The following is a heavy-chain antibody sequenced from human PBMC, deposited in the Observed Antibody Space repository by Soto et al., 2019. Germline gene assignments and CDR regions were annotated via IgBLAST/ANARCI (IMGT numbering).Heavy chain of an antibody. CDR2: IYYSGST. D-gene: IGHD3-3*01. J-gene: IGHJ6*02. CDR1: GGSISSYY. V-gene: IGHV4-59*01. CDR3: ARATYYDFWSGLYYYGMDV. Sequence: SETLSLTCTVSGGSISSYYWSWIRQPPGKGLEWIGYIYYSGSTNYNPSLKSRVTISVDTSKNQFSLKLSSVTAADTAVYYCARATYYDFWSGLYYYGMDVWGQGTTVTV.